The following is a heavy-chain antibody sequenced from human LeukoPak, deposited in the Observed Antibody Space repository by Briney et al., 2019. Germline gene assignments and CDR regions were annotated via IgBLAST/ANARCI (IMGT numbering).Heavy chain of an antibody. J-gene: IGHJ3*02. CDR3: AKIRSNLGYCSSTSCRGDAFDI. CDR2: IRYDGSNK. D-gene: IGHD2-2*01. CDR1: GFTFSSYD. Sequence: GGSLTLSCAASGFTFSSYDMHWVRQAPGKGLEWVAFIRYDGSNKYYGDSVKGRFTISRDNSKNALYLQMNSLRAEDTAVHYCAKIRSNLGYCSSTSCRGDAFDIWGQGTMVTVSS. V-gene: IGHV3-30*02.